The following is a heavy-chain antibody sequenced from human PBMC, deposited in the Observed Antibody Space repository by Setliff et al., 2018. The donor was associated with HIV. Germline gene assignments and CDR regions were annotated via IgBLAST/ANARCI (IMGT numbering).Heavy chain of an antibody. V-gene: IGHV4-59*06. D-gene: IGHD4-17*01. CDR1: GGSISSYY. CDR3: VRDDYGYNGKGFDY. J-gene: IGHJ4*02. Sequence: PSETLSLTCTVSGGSISSYYWSWIRQPPGKGLEWIGYITYSGSAYYNPSLKSRVTISIDTSNNQISLRLSSVTAADTAMYYCVRDDYGYNGKGFDYWGPGTLVTVSS. CDR2: ITYSGSA.